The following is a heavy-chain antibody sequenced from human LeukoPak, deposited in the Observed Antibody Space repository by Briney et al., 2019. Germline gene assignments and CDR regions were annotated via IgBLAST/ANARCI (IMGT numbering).Heavy chain of an antibody. Sequence: KTSETLSLTCTVSGGSISSSSYYWGWIRQPPGKGLEWIGSIYYSGSTYYNPSLKSRVTISVDTSKNQFSLKLSSVTAADTAVYYCARRRDGYNEDFFDYWGQGTLVTVSS. CDR1: GGSISSSSYY. D-gene: IGHD5-24*01. J-gene: IGHJ4*02. CDR3: ARRRDGYNEDFFDY. V-gene: IGHV4-39*01. CDR2: IYYSGST.